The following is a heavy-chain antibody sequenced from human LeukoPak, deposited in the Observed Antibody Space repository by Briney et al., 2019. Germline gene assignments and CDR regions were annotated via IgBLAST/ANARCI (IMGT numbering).Heavy chain of an antibody. CDR3: ATLIIVATTTQDY. CDR2: ISYDGSNK. D-gene: IGHD5-12*01. J-gene: IGHJ4*02. Sequence: GGSLRLSCAASGFTFSSYAMHWVRQAPGKGLEWVAVISYDGSNKYYADSVKGRFTISRDNSKYTLYLQMNSLRAEDTAVYYCATLIIVATTTQDYWGQGTLVTVSS. CDR1: GFTFSSYA. V-gene: IGHV3-30-3*01.